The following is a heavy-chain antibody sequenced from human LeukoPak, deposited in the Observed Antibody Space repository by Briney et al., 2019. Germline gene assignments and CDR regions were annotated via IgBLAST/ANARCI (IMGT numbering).Heavy chain of an antibody. CDR3: AKDVYVFWGAYQIAL. D-gene: IGHD3-3*01. CDR2: ISGSDGST. J-gene: IGHJ4*02. CDR1: GYTFSNYA. V-gene: IGHV3-23*01. Sequence: GGSLRLSCAASGYTFSNYAMTWVRQAPGKGLEWVSAISGSDGSTYYSDSVTGRFSISRDNAKNTLYLQMTSLTTDDTAVYYCAKDVYVFWGAYQIALWARGPLVTVSS.